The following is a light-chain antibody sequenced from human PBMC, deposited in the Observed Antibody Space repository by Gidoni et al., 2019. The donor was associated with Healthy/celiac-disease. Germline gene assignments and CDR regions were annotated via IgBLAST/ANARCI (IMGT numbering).Light chain of an antibody. CDR3: QQYGSSHFA. CDR1: QIVSSSY. V-gene: IGKV3-20*01. CDR2: GAT. J-gene: IGKJ3*01. Sequence: VLTQSSGTLSLSPRKRATLSCRASQIVSSSYLAWYQQKPGQSPRLLIYGATSRATVIPNRFRGSGSGTDCTLTVSRLEPEDFAGYYCQQYGSSHFACGPVTKVDIK.